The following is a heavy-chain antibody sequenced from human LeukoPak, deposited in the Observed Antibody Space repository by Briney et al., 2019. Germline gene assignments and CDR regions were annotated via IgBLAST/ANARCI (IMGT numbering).Heavy chain of an antibody. CDR1: GFTFDDYG. CDR2: INWSGGST. D-gene: IGHD3-22*01. Sequence: GGSLRLSCAASGFTFDDYGMSWVRQAPGKGLEWVSGINWSGGSTGYADSVKGRFTISRDNAKNSLYPQMNSLRAEDTALYYCARASHYSDSSDYPDYWGQGTLVTVSS. J-gene: IGHJ4*02. V-gene: IGHV3-20*04. CDR3: ARASHYSDSSDYPDY.